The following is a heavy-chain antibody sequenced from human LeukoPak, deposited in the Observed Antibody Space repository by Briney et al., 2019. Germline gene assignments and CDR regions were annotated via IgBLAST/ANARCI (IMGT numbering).Heavy chain of an antibody. CDR3: ARTRGYYAGDYYYMDV. V-gene: IGHV3-48*03. CDR1: GFTFSSYN. Sequence: PGGSLRLSCAASGFTFSSYNMNWVRQAPGKGLEWVSYISSSGSTIYYADSVKGRFTISRDNAKNSLYLQMNSLRAEDTAVYYCARTRGYYAGDYYYMDVWGKGTTVTISS. D-gene: IGHD2-2*01. J-gene: IGHJ6*03. CDR2: ISSSGSTI.